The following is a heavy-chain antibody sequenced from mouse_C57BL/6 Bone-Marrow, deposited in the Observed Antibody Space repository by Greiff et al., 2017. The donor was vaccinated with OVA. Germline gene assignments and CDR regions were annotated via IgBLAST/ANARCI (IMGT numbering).Heavy chain of an antibody. J-gene: IGHJ2*01. D-gene: IGHD2-3*01. Sequence: QVQLQQSGPELVKPGASVKISCKASGYAFSSSWMDWVKQRPGKGLEWIGRIYPGDGDTNYNGKFKGKATLTADKSSSTAYMQLSSLTSEDSAVYFCARHEDGYYADYFDYWGQGTTLTVSS. CDR2: IYPGDGDT. CDR3: ARHEDGYYADYFDY. CDR1: GYAFSSSW. V-gene: IGHV1-82*01.